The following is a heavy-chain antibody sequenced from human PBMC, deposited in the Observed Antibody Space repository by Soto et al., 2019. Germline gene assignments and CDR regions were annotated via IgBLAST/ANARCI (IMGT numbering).Heavy chain of an antibody. J-gene: IGHJ6*02. D-gene: IGHD6-25*01. CDR3: ANAATLYYYGMDV. V-gene: IGHV3-30*18. Sequence: QVQLVESGGGVVQPGRSLRLSFAASGFTFSSYGMHWVRQAPGKGLEWVAVISYDGSNKYYADSVKGRFTISRDNSKNTLYLQMNSLRAEDTAVYYCANAATLYYYGMDVWGQGTTVTVSS. CDR1: GFTFSSYG. CDR2: ISYDGSNK.